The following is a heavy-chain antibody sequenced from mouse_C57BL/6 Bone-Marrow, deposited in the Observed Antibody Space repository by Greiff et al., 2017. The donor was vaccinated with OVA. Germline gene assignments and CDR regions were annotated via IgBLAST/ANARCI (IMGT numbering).Heavy chain of an antibody. CDR3: ARIRIYYDYDDGLRRAMDY. V-gene: IGHV8-8*01. CDR1: GFSLSTFGMG. CDR2: IWWDDDK. D-gene: IGHD2-4*01. Sequence: QVTLKVSGPGILQPSQTLSLTCSFSGFSLSTFGMGVGWIRQPSGKGLEWLAHIWWDDDKYYNPALKSRLTISKDTSKNKVFLKIANVDTADTATYYCARIRIYYDYDDGLRRAMDYWGQGTSVTVSS. J-gene: IGHJ4*01.